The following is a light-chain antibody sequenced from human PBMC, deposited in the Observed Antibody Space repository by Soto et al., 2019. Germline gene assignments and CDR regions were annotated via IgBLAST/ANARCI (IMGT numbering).Light chain of an antibody. V-gene: IGKV3-20*01. CDR3: HQYGNSAYT. Sequence: EIVLTQSPGTLSLSPEERVTLSCRASQRVTNNNLAWFQQKPGQPPRLLIHAASTRAVGIPVRFSGGGSGTDFTLAISRLEPEDFAVYYCHQYGNSAYTFGQGTKVDIK. CDR1: QRVTNNN. J-gene: IGKJ2*01. CDR2: AAS.